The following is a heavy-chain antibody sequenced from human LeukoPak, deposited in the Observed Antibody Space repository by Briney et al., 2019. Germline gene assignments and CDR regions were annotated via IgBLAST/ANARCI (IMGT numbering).Heavy chain of an antibody. J-gene: IGHJ3*02. CDR2: INPNSGGT. D-gene: IGHD2-2*01. V-gene: IGHV1-2*02. Sequence: ASVKVSCKASGYTFTGYYMHWVRQAPGQGLEWMEWINPNSGGTNYAQKFQGRVTMTRDTSISTAYMELSRLRSDDTAVYYCARGGFVVVPYNAFDIWGQGTMVTVSS. CDR3: ARGGFVVVPYNAFDI. CDR1: GYTFTGYY.